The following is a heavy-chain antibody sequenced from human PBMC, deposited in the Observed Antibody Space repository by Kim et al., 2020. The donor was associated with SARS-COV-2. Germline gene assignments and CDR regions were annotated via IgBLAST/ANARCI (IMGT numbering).Heavy chain of an antibody. V-gene: IGHV1-69*13. CDR1: GGTFSSYA. Sequence: SVKVSCKASGGTFSSYAISWVRQAPGQGLEWMGGIIPIFGTANYAQKFQGRVTITADESTSTAYMELSSLRSEDTAVYYCARVRFYXXXGGXXXXXXXXXXVWXXG. CDR3: ARVRFYXXXGGXXXXXXXXXXV. D-gene: IGHD2-15*01. J-gene: IGHJ6*02. CDR2: IIPIFGTA.